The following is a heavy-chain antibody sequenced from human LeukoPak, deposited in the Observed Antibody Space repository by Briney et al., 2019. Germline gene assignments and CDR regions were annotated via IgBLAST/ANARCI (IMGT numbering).Heavy chain of an antibody. J-gene: IGHJ4*02. CDR3: AREAAENLDY. CDR2: ISWNSGSI. CDR1: GFTFDDYA. D-gene: IGHD6-13*01. Sequence: GGSLRLSCAASGFTFDDYAMHWVRQARGKGLEWVSGISWNSGSIGYADSVKGRFTISRDNAKNSLYLQMNSLRAEDTAVYYCAREAAENLDYWGQGTLVTVSS. V-gene: IGHV3-9*01.